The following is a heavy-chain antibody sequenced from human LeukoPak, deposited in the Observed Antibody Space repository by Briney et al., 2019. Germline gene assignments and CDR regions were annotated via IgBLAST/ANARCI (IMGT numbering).Heavy chain of an antibody. D-gene: IGHD6-13*01. CDR2: ISWNSGSM. Sequence: GGSLRLSCAASGFTFSSYAMHWVRQAPGKGLEWVSGISWNSGSMGYADSVKGRFTISRDNAKNSLYLQMNSLRAEDTALYYCAKAPTATRYSNSWYPEWGQGTLVTVSS. CDR3: AKAPTATRYSNSWYPE. CDR1: GFTFSSYA. V-gene: IGHV3-9*01. J-gene: IGHJ4*02.